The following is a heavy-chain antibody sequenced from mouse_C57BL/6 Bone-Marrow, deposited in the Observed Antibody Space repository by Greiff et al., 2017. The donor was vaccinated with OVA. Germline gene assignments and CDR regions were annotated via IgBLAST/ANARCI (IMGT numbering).Heavy chain of an antibody. CDR1: GYTFTDYK. D-gene: IGHD1-1*01. Sequence: EVQLQQSGPELVKPGASVKIPCKASGYTFTDYKMDWVKQSHGKCLEWIGEINPNNGGTIYNQKFKGQATLTVDKSSSTAYMELSSLTSEDTAVYFCARESGSSYYWYFDVGGTGTTFTVSS. CDR3: ARESGSSYYWYFDV. J-gene: IGHJ1*03. CDR2: INPNNGGT. V-gene: IGHV1-18*01.